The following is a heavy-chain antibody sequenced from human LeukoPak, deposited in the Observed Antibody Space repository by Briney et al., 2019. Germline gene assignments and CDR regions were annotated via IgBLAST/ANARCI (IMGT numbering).Heavy chain of an antibody. D-gene: IGHD1-7*01. Sequence: SETLSLTCTVSGGSISSSSYYWGWIRQPPGKGLGWIGSIYYSGSTYYNPSLKSRVTISVDTSKNQFSLKLSSVTAADTAVYYCARLAITGTTYFDYWGQGTLVTVSS. V-gene: IGHV4-39*01. CDR1: GGSISSSSYY. J-gene: IGHJ4*02. CDR3: ARLAITGTTYFDY. CDR2: IYYSGST.